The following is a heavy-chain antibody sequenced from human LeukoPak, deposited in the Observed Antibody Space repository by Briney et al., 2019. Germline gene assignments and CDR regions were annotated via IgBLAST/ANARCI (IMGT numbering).Heavy chain of an antibody. CDR2: ISGSGGST. CDR1: GFTFSTYA. D-gene: IGHD7-27*01. J-gene: IGHJ6*03. V-gene: IGHV3-23*01. CDR3: AKTGAGYYYMDV. Sequence: GGSLRLSCAASGFTFSTYAMSWVRQAPGKGLEWVSVISGSGGSTYYADSVKGRFTLSRDNSKNTLYLQLNSLRVEDTAVYYCAKTGAGYYYMDVWGEGTTVTVSS.